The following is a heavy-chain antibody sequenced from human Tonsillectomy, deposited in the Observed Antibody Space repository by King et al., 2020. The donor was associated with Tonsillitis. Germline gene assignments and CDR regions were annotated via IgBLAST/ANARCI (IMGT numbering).Heavy chain of an antibody. CDR1: GFTFSSYA. D-gene: IGHD3-3*01. V-gene: IGHV3-23*04. CDR2: ISGSGGST. J-gene: IGHJ4*02. Sequence: VQLVESGGGLVQPGGSLRISCAASGFTFSSYAMSWVRQAPGKGLEWVSAISGSGGSTYYADSVKGRFTISRDNSKNTLYLQMNSLRAEDTAVYYCAKEMYYDFWSGYYGLDYWGQGTLVTVSS. CDR3: AKEMYYDFWSGYYGLDY.